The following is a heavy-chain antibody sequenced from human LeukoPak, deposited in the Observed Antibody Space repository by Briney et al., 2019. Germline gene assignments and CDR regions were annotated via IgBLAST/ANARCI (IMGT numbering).Heavy chain of an antibody. D-gene: IGHD3-22*01. V-gene: IGHV3-74*01. J-gene: IGHJ5*02. CDR3: AREYYYDSSGYFSSGFDP. CDR1: GFTFSSYW. CDR2: INSDGSST. Sequence: GGSLRLSCAASGFTFSSYWMHWVRQAPGKGLVWVSRINSDGSSTSYADSVKGRFTISRDNAKNTLYLQMNSLRAEDTAVYYCAREYYYDSSGYFSSGFDPWGRGTLVTVSS.